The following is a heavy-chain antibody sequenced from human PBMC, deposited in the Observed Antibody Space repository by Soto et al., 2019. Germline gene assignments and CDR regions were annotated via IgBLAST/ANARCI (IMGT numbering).Heavy chain of an antibody. CDR2: ISWNSGSTI. CDR3: AIQSSSGWYGASYYYYYGMDV. CDR1: GFPFDDYA. J-gene: IGHJ6*02. D-gene: IGHD6-19*01. Sequence: PGGSLRLSCAASGFPFDDYAMHWVRQAPGKGLEWVSGISWNSGSTIYYADSVKGRFTISRDNAKNSLYLQMNSLRAEDTAVYYCAIQSSSGWYGASYYYYYGMDVWGQGTTVTVSS. V-gene: IGHV3-9*01.